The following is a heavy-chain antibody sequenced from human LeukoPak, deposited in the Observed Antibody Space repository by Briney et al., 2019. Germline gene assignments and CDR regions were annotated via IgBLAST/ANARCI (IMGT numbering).Heavy chain of an antibody. CDR3: AREYFQYQLLSVHWFDP. CDR2: IYYSGST. Sequence: SETLSLTCTVSGGSISSYYWSWIRQSPGKGLEWIGYIYYSGSTNYNPSLKSRVTISVDTSKNQFSLKLSSVTAADTAVYYCAREYFQYQLLSVHWFDPWGQGTLVTVSS. J-gene: IGHJ5*02. D-gene: IGHD2-2*01. CDR1: GGSISSYY. V-gene: IGHV4-59*01.